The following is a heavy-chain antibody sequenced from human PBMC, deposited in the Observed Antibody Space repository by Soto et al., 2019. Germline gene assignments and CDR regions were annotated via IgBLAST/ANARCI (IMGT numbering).Heavy chain of an antibody. CDR3: ARVYYYYMDV. V-gene: IGHV4-34*01. CDR2: INHSGST. Sequence: QVQLQQWGAGLLKPSETLLLTCAVYGGSFSGYYWSWIRQPPGKGLEWIGEINHSGSTNYNPCLKSRVTISVDTSKNEFSLKLSSVTAADTAVYYCARVYYYYMDVWGKGTTVTVSS. CDR1: GGSFSGYY. J-gene: IGHJ6*03.